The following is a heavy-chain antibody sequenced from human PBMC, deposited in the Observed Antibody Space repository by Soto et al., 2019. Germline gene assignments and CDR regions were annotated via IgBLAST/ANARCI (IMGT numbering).Heavy chain of an antibody. CDR2: ISTYNGNI. CDR3: ARGYRIAAVY. J-gene: IGHJ4*02. D-gene: IGHD6-13*01. CDR1: GYTFSDYG. Sequence: QVQLVQSGAEMKKPGALVKVSCKASGYTFSDYGITWVRQAPGQGLEWMGCISTYNGNINYAQKLQGRVTMTTDTSTSTAYMELRSLRSDDTAVYYCARGYRIAAVYWGQGTLVIAS. V-gene: IGHV1-18*04.